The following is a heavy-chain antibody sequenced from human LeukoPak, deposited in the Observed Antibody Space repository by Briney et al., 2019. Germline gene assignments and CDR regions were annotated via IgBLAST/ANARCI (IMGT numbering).Heavy chain of an antibody. J-gene: IGHJ4*02. D-gene: IGHD3-10*01. CDR1: GFTFSNFA. Sequence: GGSLRLSCSASGFTFSNFAMHWVRQAPGKGLEYVSGTSTNGGSTYYADSVKGRFTISRDNSKNTVYLQMSSLRTEDAALYYCVRSYYGSGTFYLGGYWGQGTLVTVSS. CDR3: VRSYYGSGTFYLGGY. V-gene: IGHV3-64D*06. CDR2: TSTNGGST.